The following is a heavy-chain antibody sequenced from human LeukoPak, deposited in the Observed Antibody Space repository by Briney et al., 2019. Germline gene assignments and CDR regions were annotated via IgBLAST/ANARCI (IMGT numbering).Heavy chain of an antibody. D-gene: IGHD3-10*01. CDR3: ARGHGGDYYGSASYDYYFDY. V-gene: IGHV4-34*01. CDR1: GGSISSYY. J-gene: IGHJ4*02. Sequence: SETLSLTCTVSGGSISSYYWSWIRQPPGKGLEWIGEINHSGSTNYNPSLKSRVTISVDTSKNQFSLKLSSVTAADTAVYYCARGHGGDYYGSASYDYYFDYWGQGTLVTVSS. CDR2: INHSGST.